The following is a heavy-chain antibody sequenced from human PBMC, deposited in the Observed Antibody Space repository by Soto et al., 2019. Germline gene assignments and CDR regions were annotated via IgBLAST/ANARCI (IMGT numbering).Heavy chain of an antibody. V-gene: IGHV5-51*01. D-gene: IGHD6-19*01. CDR1: GYSFTSYW. Sequence: GESLKISCKGSGYSFTSYWIGWVRQMPGKGLEWMGIIYPSDSDTRYGPSFQGQVTISADKSLSTAYLQWSSLKASDTAMYYCARLEYSSGWYYFDYWGQGTLVTVSS. CDR3: ARLEYSSGWYYFDY. CDR2: IYPSDSDT. J-gene: IGHJ4*02.